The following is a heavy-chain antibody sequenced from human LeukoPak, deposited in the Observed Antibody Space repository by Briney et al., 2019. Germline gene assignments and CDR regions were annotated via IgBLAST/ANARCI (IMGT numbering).Heavy chain of an antibody. CDR1: GFTFSSYS. V-gene: IGHV3-21*04. Sequence: PGGSLRLSCAASGFTFSSYSTNWVRQAPGKGLEWVSSISSSSSYIYYADSVKGRFTISRDNSKNTLYLQMNSLRAEDTAVYYCAKDRDGSGSCDYWGQGTLVTVSS. D-gene: IGHD3-10*01. J-gene: IGHJ4*02. CDR3: AKDRDGSGSCDY. CDR2: ISSSSSYI.